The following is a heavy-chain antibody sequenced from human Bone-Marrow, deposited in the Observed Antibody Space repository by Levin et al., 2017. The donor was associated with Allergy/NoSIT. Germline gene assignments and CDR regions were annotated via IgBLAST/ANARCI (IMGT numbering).Heavy chain of an antibody. J-gene: IGHJ4*02. V-gene: IGHV3-74*01. CDR2: INSDGSYT. Sequence: SGGSLRLSCTASGFTFSSYWMHWVRQGPGKGLVWVSRINSDGSYTNYADSVKGRFTISRDNAKNTLYLQLNSLRAEDTAVYYCARDRAYGGNRFDYWGQGTLVTVSS. CDR1: GFTFSSYW. CDR3: ARDRAYGGNRFDY. D-gene: IGHD4-23*01.